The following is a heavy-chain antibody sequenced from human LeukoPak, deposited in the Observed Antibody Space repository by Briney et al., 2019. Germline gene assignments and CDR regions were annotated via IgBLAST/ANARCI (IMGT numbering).Heavy chain of an antibody. J-gene: IGHJ4*02. CDR2: IDYSGST. V-gene: IGHV4-59*01. CDR3: ARDPSNYYDSSGYFDY. Sequence: SETLSLTCTVSGASISSYYWSWIRQPPGKGLEWIGYIDYSGSTNYTPSLKSRVTISVDTSKNQFSLKLSSVTAADTALYYCARDPSNYYDSSGYFDYWGQGTLVTVSS. D-gene: IGHD3-22*01. CDR1: GASISSYY.